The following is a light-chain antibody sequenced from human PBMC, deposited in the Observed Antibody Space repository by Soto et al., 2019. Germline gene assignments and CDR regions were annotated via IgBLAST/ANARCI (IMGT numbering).Light chain of an antibody. Sequence: IVMTQSPSTLSLSPGERAPLSCMASQSVSSNLAWYQQKPGQAPRLLIYDASTRATGIPARYSGSGSGTEFNFTISSLQSEDFAVYFCQQYNNWPPTWTFGQGTKVDIK. V-gene: IGKV3-15*01. CDR3: QQYNNWPPTWT. J-gene: IGKJ1*01. CDR2: DAS. CDR1: QSVSSN.